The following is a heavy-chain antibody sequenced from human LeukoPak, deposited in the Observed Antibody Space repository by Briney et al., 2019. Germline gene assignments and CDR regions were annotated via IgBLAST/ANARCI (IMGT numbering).Heavy chain of an antibody. CDR2: ISSSGSTI. Sequence: GGSLRLSCAASGFTFSDYYMSWIRQAPGKGLEWVSYISSSGSTIYYADSVKGRFTISRDNAKNSLYLQMNSLRAEDTAVYYCAGRQDFWSGYRMSPYDYWGQGTLVTVSS. J-gene: IGHJ4*02. D-gene: IGHD3-3*01. CDR1: GFTFSDYY. CDR3: AGRQDFWSGYRMSPYDY. V-gene: IGHV3-11*04.